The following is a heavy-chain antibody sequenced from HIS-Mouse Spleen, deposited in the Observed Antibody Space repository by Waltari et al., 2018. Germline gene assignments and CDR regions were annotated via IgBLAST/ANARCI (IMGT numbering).Heavy chain of an antibody. CDR3: AREIPYSSSWYDWYFDL. CDR2: IYYSAGT. CDR1: GGSISSSSYY. V-gene: IGHV4-39*07. D-gene: IGHD6-13*01. J-gene: IGHJ2*01. Sequence: QLQLQESGPGLVKPSETLSLTCTVSGGSISSSSYYWGWIRQPPGKGLEWIGSIYYSAGTYSNPSHKSRVTISVDTSKNQFSLKLSSVTAADTAVYYCAREIPYSSSWYDWYFDLWGRGTLVTVSS.